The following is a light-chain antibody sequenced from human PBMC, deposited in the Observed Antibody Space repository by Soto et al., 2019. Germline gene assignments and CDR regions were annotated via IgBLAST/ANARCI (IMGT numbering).Light chain of an antibody. CDR1: SSDVGGYNY. Sequence: QSALIQPASVSGSPGQSITISCTGTSSDVGGYNYVSWYQQHPGKAPKLMIYEVSNRPSGVSNRFSGSKSGNTASLTISGLQAEDEADYYCSSYTSSSTPWVFGGGTKVTVL. CDR3: SSYTSSSTPWV. CDR2: EVS. J-gene: IGLJ3*02. V-gene: IGLV2-14*01.